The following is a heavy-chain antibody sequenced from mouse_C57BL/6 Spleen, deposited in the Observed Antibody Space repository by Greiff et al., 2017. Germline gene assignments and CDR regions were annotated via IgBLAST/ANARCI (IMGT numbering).Heavy chain of an antibody. J-gene: IGHJ2*01. CDR3: TRYYYGSSPVPFDY. CDR1: GFTFSDAW. Sequence: EVKLQESGGGLVQPGGSMKLSCAASGFTFSDAWMDWVRQSPEQGLEWVAEIRNKANNHATYYAESVKGRFTISRDDSKSSVSLQMNSLRAEDTGIYYCTRYYYGSSPVPFDYWGQGTTLTVSS. CDR2: IRNKANNHAT. D-gene: IGHD1-1*01. V-gene: IGHV6-6*01.